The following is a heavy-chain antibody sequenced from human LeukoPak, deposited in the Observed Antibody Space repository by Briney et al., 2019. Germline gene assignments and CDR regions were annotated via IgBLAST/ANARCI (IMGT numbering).Heavy chain of an antibody. V-gene: IGHV4-34*01. CDR3: ARGRRVTSIAARLGPRIDY. CDR2: INHSGST. Sequence: GSLRLSCAASGFTFSTFWMSWVRQPPGKGLEWIGEINHSGSTNYNPSLKSRVTISVDTSKNQFSLKLSSVTAADTAVYYCARGRRVTSIAARLGPRIDYWGQGTLVTVSS. CDR1: GFTFSTFW. J-gene: IGHJ4*02. D-gene: IGHD6-6*01.